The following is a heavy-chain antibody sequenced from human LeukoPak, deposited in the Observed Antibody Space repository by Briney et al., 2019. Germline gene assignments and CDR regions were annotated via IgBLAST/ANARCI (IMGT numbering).Heavy chain of an antibody. J-gene: IGHJ4*02. CDR3: ATGRYFDRAHDY. CDR1: GYTLTELS. CDR2: FDPEDGET. D-gene: IGHD3-9*01. V-gene: IGHV1-24*01. Sequence: ASVKVSYKVSGYTLTELSMHWVRQAPGKGLEWMGGFDPEDGETIYAQKFQGRVTMTEDTSTDTAYMELSSLRSEDTAVYYCATGRYFDRAHDYWGQGTLVTVSS.